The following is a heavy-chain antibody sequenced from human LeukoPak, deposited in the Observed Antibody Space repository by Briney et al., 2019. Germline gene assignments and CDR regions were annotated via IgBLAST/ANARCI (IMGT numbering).Heavy chain of an antibody. CDR2: ISGSGGST. V-gene: IGHV3-23*01. CDR3: AKDQRIVGVNY. Sequence: GGSLRLSCAASGFTFSSYAMSWVRQAPGKGLEWVSAISGSGGSTYYADSVKGRFTISRDNSKNTPYLQMNSLRAEDTAVYYCAKDQRIVGVNYWGQGTLVTVSS. CDR1: GFTFSSYA. J-gene: IGHJ4*02. D-gene: IGHD1-26*01.